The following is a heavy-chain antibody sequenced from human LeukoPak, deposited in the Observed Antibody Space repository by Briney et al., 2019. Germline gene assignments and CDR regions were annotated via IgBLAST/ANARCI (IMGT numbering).Heavy chain of an antibody. J-gene: IGHJ4*02. V-gene: IGHV3-23*01. CDR2: ISGSGGST. Sequence: GGSLRLSCAASGFTFSSYAMSWVRQAPGKGLEWVSAISGSGGSTYYADSVKGRFTISRDNSKNTLFLQMHSLRAEDTAVYYCAKDLEGYYYGSGSLYWGQGTLVTVSS. CDR3: AKDLEGYYYGSGSLY. CDR1: GFTFSSYA. D-gene: IGHD3-10*01.